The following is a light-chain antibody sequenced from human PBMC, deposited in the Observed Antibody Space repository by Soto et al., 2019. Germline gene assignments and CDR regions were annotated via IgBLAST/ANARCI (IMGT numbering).Light chain of an antibody. CDR3: SSHAGSIHCYG. CDR1: SSDVGAYDF. Sequence: QSALTQPPSASGSPGQSVTISCTGTSSDVGAYDFVSWYQQHPGKAPKLIISEVNKRPSGVPDRFSGSKSGNTASLTVSGLQPEDEADYYCSSHAGSIHCYGFGTGTKLTVL. V-gene: IGLV2-8*01. J-gene: IGLJ1*01. CDR2: EVN.